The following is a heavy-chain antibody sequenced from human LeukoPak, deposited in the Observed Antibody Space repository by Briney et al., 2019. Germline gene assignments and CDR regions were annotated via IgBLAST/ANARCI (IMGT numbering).Heavy chain of an antibody. CDR1: GGSISSSSYY. CDR3: ASQGDDYDILTGYFLP. V-gene: IGHV4-39*01. CDR2: IYYSGST. D-gene: IGHD3-9*01. Sequence: SETLSLTCTVSGGSISSSSYYWGWIRQPPGKGLEWIGSIYYSGSTYHNPSLKSRVTISVDTSKNQFSLKLSSVTAADTAVYYCASQGDDYDILTGYFLPWGQGTLVTVSS. J-gene: IGHJ5*02.